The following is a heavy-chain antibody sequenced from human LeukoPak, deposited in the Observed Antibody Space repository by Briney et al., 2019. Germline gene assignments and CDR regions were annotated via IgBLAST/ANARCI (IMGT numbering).Heavy chain of an antibody. CDR3: ARSLRGAAHHFDY. V-gene: IGHV4-59*08. CDR2: IYYSGST. CDR1: GASFNIYY. D-gene: IGHD2-15*01. J-gene: IGHJ4*02. Sequence: SETLSLTCTVSGASFNIYYWSWIRQPPGKGLEWIGYIYYSGSTNYNPSLKSRVTISADTSKNQFSLILSSVTAADTAVYYCARSLRGAAHHFDYWGQGTLVTVSS.